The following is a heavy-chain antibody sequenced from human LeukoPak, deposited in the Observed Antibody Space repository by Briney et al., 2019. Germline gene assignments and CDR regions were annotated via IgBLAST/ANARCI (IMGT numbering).Heavy chain of an antibody. CDR2: ISGGSNT. Sequence: PGGSLRLSCAASGFTFSSHVMNWVRQAPGKGLEWVSGISGGSNTYYAASAKGGCTISRSNAKNTSHLLINSRRVEDTTVYYYSGGPAYWGQGNLVTVSS. J-gene: IGHJ4*02. V-gene: IGHV3-23*01. D-gene: IGHD1-14*01. CDR1: GFTFSSHV. CDR3: SGGPAY.